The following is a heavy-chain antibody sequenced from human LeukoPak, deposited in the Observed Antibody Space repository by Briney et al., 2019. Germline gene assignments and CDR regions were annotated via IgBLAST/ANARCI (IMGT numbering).Heavy chain of an antibody. CDR3: AKGSGSYYYGMDV. CDR2: ISYDGSNK. V-gene: IGHV3-30*18. J-gene: IGHJ6*04. Sequence: GGSLRLSCVASGFTFSSYGMHWVRQAPGRGLEWVAVISYDGSNKYYADSVKGRFTISRDNSKNTLYLQMNSLRAEDTAVYYSAKGSGSYYYGMDVWGKGTTVTVSS. D-gene: IGHD3-10*01. CDR1: GFTFSSYG.